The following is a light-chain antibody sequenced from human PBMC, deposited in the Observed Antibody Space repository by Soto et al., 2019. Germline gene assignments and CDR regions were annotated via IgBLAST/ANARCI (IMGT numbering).Light chain of an antibody. J-gene: IGLJ2*01. CDR3: QSYDSSTVV. Sequence: NFMLTQPHSVSESPGKTVTISCTRSSGSIASNYVQWYQQRPGSAPTTVIYEDNQRPSGVPDRFSGSIDSSSNSAYLTISGLKTEDEADYYCQSYDSSTVVFGGGTKLNVL. CDR1: SGSIASNY. V-gene: IGLV6-57*04. CDR2: EDN.